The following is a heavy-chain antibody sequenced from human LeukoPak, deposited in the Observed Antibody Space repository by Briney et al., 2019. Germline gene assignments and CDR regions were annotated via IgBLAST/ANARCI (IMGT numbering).Heavy chain of an antibody. V-gene: IGHV4-61*02. CDR2: IYTSGST. J-gene: IGHJ3*02. D-gene: IGHD3-22*01. CDR3: ARTQREYYYDSSGAIDAFDI. CDR1: GGSISSGSYY. Sequence: SETLSLTCTVSGGSISSGSYYWSWIRQPAGKGLEWIGRIYTSGSTNYNPSLKSRVTMSVDTSKNQFSLKLSSVTAADTAVYYCARTQREYYYDSSGAIDAFDIWGQGTVVTVSS.